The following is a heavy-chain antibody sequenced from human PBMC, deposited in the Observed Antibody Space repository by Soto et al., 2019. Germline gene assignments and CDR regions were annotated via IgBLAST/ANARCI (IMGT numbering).Heavy chain of an antibody. V-gene: IGHV3-30-3*01. J-gene: IGHJ4*02. Sequence: GGSLRLSCAASGFTFSSYAMHWVRQAPGKGLEWVALISYDGSDKDYADSVKGRFTISRDNSRNTLFLQMNSLRAEDTAVYYCARDYYKYYDSSGYYRSPAYWGQGTPVTVSS. CDR2: ISYDGSDK. D-gene: IGHD3-22*01. CDR3: ARDYYKYYDSSGYYRSPAY. CDR1: GFTFSSYA.